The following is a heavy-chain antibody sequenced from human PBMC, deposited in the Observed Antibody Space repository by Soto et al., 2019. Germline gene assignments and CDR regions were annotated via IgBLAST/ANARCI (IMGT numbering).Heavy chain of an antibody. CDR1: GFSLTTSGVG. Sequence: QITLNESGPTVVRPTETLTLTCRVSGFSLTTSGVGVGWIRQSPGNAPEWLALIYWDDDKRYSASLKSRLTITKDTSKNQVVLTVSDLGPTDTDTYYCAHRVLRTVFGLVTTTAICFDFWGQGTPVAVSS. CDR2: IYWDDDK. D-gene: IGHD3-3*01. CDR3: AHRVLRTVFGLVTTTAICFDF. J-gene: IGHJ4*02. V-gene: IGHV2-5*02.